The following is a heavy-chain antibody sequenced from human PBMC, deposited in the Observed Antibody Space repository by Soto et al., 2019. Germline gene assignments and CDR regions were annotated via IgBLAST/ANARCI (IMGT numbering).Heavy chain of an antibody. J-gene: IGHJ6*02. V-gene: IGHV3-30-3*01. Sequence: QVQLVESGGGVVQPGRSLRLSCATSGFTFSNYAVNWVRQAPGKGLEWVAVISYDGSNKYYADSVKGRFTISRDNSKNTLHLQMNSLRAEDPAVYYGARKNATAGPRLGGMDVWDQGTTVTVSS. CDR3: ARKNATAGPRLGGMDV. D-gene: IGHD6-13*01. CDR1: GFTFSNYA. CDR2: ISYDGSNK.